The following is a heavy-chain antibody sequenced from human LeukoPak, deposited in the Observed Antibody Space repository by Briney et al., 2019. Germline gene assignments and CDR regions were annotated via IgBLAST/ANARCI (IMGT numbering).Heavy chain of an antibody. CDR1: GYTFTSYG. V-gene: IGHV1-18*01. D-gene: IGHD1-26*01. CDR2: ISAYNSNT. J-gene: IGHJ3*02. Sequence: ASVKVSCKASGYTFTSYGISWVRQAPGQGLEWMGWISAYNSNTNYAQKLQGRVTMTTDTSTSTAYMELRSLRSDDTAVYYCARIPGSYLIRSYAFDIWGQGTMVTVSS. CDR3: ARIPGSYLIRSYAFDI.